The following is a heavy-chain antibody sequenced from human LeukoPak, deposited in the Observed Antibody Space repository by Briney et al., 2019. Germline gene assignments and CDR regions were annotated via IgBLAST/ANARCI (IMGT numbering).Heavy chain of an antibody. CDR3: ARESSSGYGYVFRY. J-gene: IGHJ4*02. D-gene: IGHD5-18*01. CDR1: GFTVSSKY. V-gene: IGHV3-66*01. CDR2: IYSGGST. Sequence: PGGSLRLSCAASGFTVSSKYMSWVRQAPGKGLEWVSVIYSGGSTYYADSVKGRFTISRDNSKNTLYLQMNSLRAEDTAVYYCARESSSGYGYVFRYWGQGTLVIVSS.